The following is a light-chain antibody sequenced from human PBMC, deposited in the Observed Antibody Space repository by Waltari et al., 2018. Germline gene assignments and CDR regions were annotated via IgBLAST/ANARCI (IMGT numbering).Light chain of an antibody. V-gene: IGKV1-9*01. J-gene: IGKJ5*01. CDR1: QGISRH. CDR3: QKLDNYPPPT. CDR2: DVS. Sequence: DFQLTQSPSFLSASVGDRVTITCRASQGISRHLAWYQQRPGEAPKLLIYDVSTFQRGVPSRFSGSGFGTEFTLTISSLQPEDSATYYCQKLDNYPPPTFGQGTRLEI.